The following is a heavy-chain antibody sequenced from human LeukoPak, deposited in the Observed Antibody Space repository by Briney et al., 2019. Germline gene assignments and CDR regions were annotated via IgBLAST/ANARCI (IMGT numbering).Heavy chain of an antibody. J-gene: IGHJ3*02. V-gene: IGHV3-64D*06. CDR2: ISSNGGIT. CDR3: VKVTGDGAFDI. Sequence: GGSLRLSCSASGFTFSSYAMDWVRQAPGKGLEYVSAISSNGGITYYADSVKGRFTISRDNSKNTLCLRMSSLRAEDTAVYYCVKVTGDGAFDIWGQGTMVTVSS. CDR1: GFTFSSYA. D-gene: IGHD7-27*01.